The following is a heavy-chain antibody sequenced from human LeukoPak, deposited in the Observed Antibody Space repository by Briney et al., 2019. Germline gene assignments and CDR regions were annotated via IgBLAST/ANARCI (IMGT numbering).Heavy chain of an antibody. CDR3: ATRPGGSTWYGVFDY. Sequence: SETLSLTCSVSGDSMSNHYWSWIRQPPGEGLEWIGYIYYSGTTYYNPSFKSRVTMSLDTSKNQFSLKLSSVTAGDTALYYCATRPGGSTWYGVFDYWSPGTLVTVSS. CDR2: IYYSGTT. CDR1: GDSMSNHY. J-gene: IGHJ4*02. D-gene: IGHD6-13*01. V-gene: IGHV4-59*11.